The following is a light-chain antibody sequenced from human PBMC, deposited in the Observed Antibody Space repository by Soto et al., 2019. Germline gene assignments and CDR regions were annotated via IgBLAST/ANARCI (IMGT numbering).Light chain of an antibody. J-gene: IGLJ2*01. CDR1: NSDIGNYNF. Sequence: QSVLTQPHSASGSPGQSVAISCTGTNSDIGNYNFVSWYQQHPGKAPKLMIYEVNKRPSGVPDRFSGSKSGNTASLTVSGLQPEDEADYYCSSYAGSNNLLFGGGTKVTVL. V-gene: IGLV2-8*01. CDR3: SSYAGSNNLL. CDR2: EVN.